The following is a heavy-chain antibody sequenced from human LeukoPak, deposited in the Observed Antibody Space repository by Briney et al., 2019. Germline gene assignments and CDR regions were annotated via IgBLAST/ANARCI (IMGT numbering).Heavy chain of an antibody. CDR2: ISYDGSNK. D-gene: IGHD6-6*01. Sequence: GGSLRLSCAASGFTFSSYAMHWVRQAPGKGLEWVAVISYDGSNKYYADSVKGRFTISRDNSKNTLYLQMNSLRAEDTAVYYCARAFGGLYSSSSRDYWGQGTLVTVSS. CDR3: ARAFGGLYSSSSRDY. V-gene: IGHV3-30-3*01. CDR1: GFTFSSYA. J-gene: IGHJ4*02.